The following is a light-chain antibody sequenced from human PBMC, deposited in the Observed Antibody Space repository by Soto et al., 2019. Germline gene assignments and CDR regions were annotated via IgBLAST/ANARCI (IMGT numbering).Light chain of an antibody. CDR3: QQLKNYPHT. CDR1: QGISSD. CDR2: AAF. J-gene: IGKJ4*01. V-gene: IGKV1-9*01. Sequence: DIQLTQSPSFLSASVGDRVTITCRASQGISSDLAWYQQKPGKVPKLLIYAAFTLQSGVPSRFSGGRSGAEFTLTISSLPPEDVATYYCQQLKNYPHTFGGGTKVEI.